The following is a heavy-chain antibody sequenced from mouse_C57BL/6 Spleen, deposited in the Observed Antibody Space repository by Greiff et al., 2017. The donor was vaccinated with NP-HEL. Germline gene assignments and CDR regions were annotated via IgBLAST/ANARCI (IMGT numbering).Heavy chain of an antibody. CDR3: TPYYSNRENY. V-gene: IGHV14-4*01. J-gene: IGHJ2*01. CDR1: GFNIKDDY. CDR2: IDPENGDT. D-gene: IGHD2-5*01. Sequence: EVQLQQSGAELVRPGASVKLSCTASGFNIKDDYMHWVKQRPEQGLEWIGWIDPENGDTEYASKFQGKATITADTSSNTAYLQLSSLTSEDTAVYYFTPYYSNRENYWGQGTTLTVSS.